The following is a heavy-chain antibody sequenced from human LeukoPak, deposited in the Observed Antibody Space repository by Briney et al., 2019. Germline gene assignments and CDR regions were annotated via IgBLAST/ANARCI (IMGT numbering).Heavy chain of an antibody. J-gene: IGHJ4*02. V-gene: IGHV4-39*01. Sequence: SETLSLTCSVSGGSISSSSYYWGWIRQSPGKGLEWIGSMYYSGSTYYNPSLKSRVTISVDTSKNQFSLQLSSVTAADTAVYYCARLVPYSSNWYFDYWGQGTLVTV. D-gene: IGHD6-13*01. CDR2: MYYSGST. CDR1: GGSISSSSYY. CDR3: ARLVPYSSNWYFDY.